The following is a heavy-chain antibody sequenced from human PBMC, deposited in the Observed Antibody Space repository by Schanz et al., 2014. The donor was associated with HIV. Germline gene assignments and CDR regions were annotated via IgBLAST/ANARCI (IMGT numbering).Heavy chain of an antibody. CDR1: GFSVGGNY. D-gene: IGHD6-13*01. Sequence: EVQLVESGGGLIQPGGSLRLSCVASGFSVGGNYMSWVRQAPGKGLEWVSVIYSGGGDTYYADSVKGRFTISRDNSKNTLYLQMNSLRAEDTAVYYCAREYYSRNWNWFDPWGQGTLVTVSS. J-gene: IGHJ5*02. CDR2: IYSGGGDT. V-gene: IGHV3-53*01. CDR3: AREYYSRNWNWFDP.